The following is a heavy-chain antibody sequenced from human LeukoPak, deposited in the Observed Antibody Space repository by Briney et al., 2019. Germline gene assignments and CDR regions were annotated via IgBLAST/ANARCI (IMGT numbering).Heavy chain of an antibody. CDR1: GGSISSYY. Sequence: SETLSLTCSVSGGSISSYYWSWIRQPPGKGLEWIGYIYYSGSTNYNPSLKSRVTISVDTSENQLSLKLSSVTDADTAVYYCARAHSSSWYMDYWGQGTLVTVSS. V-gene: IGHV4-59*01. J-gene: IGHJ4*02. CDR2: IYYSGST. CDR3: ARAHSSSWYMDY. D-gene: IGHD6-13*01.